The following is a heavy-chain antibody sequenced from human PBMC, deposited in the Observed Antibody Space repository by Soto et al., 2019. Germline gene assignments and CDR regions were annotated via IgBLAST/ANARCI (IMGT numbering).Heavy chain of an antibody. CDR2: FDPSDSYT. Sequence: GQSLKMSCDCSGYSFTIYSISVVLQMPGKGLEWMGRFDPSDSYTNYSPSCQRHVTISADKSSSTAYLQWSSLKASDTAMYYCARSHYGDYSLVDYWGQGTRVTVSS. CDR1: GYSFTIYS. V-gene: IGHV5-10-1*01. J-gene: IGHJ4*02. CDR3: ARSHYGDYSLVDY. D-gene: IGHD4-17*01.